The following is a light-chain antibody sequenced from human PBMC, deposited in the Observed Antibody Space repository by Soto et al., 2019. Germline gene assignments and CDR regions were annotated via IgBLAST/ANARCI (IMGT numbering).Light chain of an antibody. CDR2: GAS. CDR3: QQYNNWPPLT. J-gene: IGKJ4*01. CDR1: QSVSSN. V-gene: IGKV3-15*01. Sequence: EIVMTQSPATLSVSPGERATLSCRASQSVSSNLAWYQQKPGQAPRLLIYGASTRATGIPARFSGSGSGTEFTLTISSLQSEDFAVYYWQQYNNWPPLTAGGGTKVEIK.